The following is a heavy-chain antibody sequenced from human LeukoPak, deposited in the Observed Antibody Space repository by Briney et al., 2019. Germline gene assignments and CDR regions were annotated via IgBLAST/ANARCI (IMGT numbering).Heavy chain of an antibody. CDR2: INEDGTEK. CDR1: EFTFNNYW. J-gene: IGHJ4*02. D-gene: IGHD1-26*01. V-gene: IGHV3-7*05. Sequence: PGGSLRLSCAAYEFTFNNYWMSWVRQAPGKGLEWVGNINEDGTEKDYAEAVKGRFTISRDNAKNSLYLQMNSLRAEDTAVYSCARGGSYYGYGGQGTLVSVSS. CDR3: ARGGSYYGY.